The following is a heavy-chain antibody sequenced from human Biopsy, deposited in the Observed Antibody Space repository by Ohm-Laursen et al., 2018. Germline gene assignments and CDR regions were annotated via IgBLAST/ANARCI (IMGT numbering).Heavy chain of an antibody. V-gene: IGHV4-39*01. CDR1: GDSIATFNYY. Sequence: SETLSLTCSVSGDSIATFNYYWGWVRQPPGKGLEWLATIFYSGTTYFSRTLEIRLPISQDTSSNHFSLRLKYVTAADTGVYYCARIYFYGLGSSDYFFDSWGQGTLVTVSS. D-gene: IGHD3-10*01. CDR3: ARIYFYGLGSSDYFFDS. CDR2: IFYSGTT. J-gene: IGHJ4*02.